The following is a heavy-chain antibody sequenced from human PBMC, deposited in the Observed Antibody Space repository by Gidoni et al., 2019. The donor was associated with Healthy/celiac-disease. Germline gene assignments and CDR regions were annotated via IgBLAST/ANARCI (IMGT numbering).Heavy chain of an antibody. CDR1: GFPFSSYS. CDR3: ARDIGPPDTAMVLFDY. CDR2: ISSSSSTI. Sequence: EVQLVESGGGLVQPGGSLRLSCPASGFPFSSYSMNWVRQAPGKGLVWVSYISSSSSTIYYADSVKGRFTISRDNAKNSLYLQMNSLRAEDTAVYYCARDIGPPDTAMVLFDYWGQGTLVTVSS. V-gene: IGHV3-48*01. D-gene: IGHD5-18*01. J-gene: IGHJ4*02.